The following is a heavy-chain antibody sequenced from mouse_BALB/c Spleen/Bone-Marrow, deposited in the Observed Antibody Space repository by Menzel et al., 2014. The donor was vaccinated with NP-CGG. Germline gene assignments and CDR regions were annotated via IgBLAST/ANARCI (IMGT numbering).Heavy chain of an antibody. CDR3: ARGGISVDY. J-gene: IGHJ2*01. CDR2: ISPGDRDT. V-gene: IGHV1-80*01. Sequence: VQLQESGAELVRPGSSVKISCKASGYAFSSYWMNWVKQRPGQGLEWIGQISPGDRDTGYNGKFKGKATLTADISSNTAYMQLTSLTSEDSAVYFCARGGISVDYWGQGTTLTVSS. D-gene: IGHD3-2*02. CDR1: GYAFSSYW.